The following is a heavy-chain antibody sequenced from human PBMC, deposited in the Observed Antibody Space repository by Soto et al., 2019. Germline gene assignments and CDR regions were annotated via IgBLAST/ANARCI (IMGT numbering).Heavy chain of an antibody. V-gene: IGHV3-23*01. CDR2: ISGSGGST. Sequence: LRLSCAASGFTFSSYAMSWVRQAPGKGLEWVSAISGSGGSTYYADSVKGRFTISRDNSKNTLYLQMNSLRAEDTAVYYCAKDPIVVVPAAIGIIQDYWGQGTLVTVSS. CDR1: GFTFSSYA. CDR3: AKDPIVVVPAAIGIIQDY. D-gene: IGHD2-2*02. J-gene: IGHJ4*02.